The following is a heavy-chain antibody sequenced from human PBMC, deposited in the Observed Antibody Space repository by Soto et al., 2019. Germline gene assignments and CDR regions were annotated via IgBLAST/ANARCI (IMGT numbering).Heavy chain of an antibody. V-gene: IGHV3-23*04. Sequence: EVQLVESGGGLVQPGGSLRLSCAASGFTFSSYAMSWVRQAPGKGLEWVSDITGGSRSTNYADSVNGRFTISRDNSKNTLYLQMNSLRAEDTAVYYCAKLGSSTLYYYFYMDVWGKGTTGTVS. D-gene: IGHD6-13*01. CDR3: AKLGSSTLYYYFYMDV. J-gene: IGHJ6*03. CDR1: GFTFSSYA. CDR2: ITGGSRST.